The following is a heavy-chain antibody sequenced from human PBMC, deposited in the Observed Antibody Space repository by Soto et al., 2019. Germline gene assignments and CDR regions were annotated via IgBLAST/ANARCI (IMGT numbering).Heavy chain of an antibody. Sequence: EVQVLESGGGLVQPGWSLRLSCAASGLTFSTSAMSWIRRSPGKGLEWVSGINSDDSKHYIASVRGRFTISRDNSKSTLFLQMNSLSAEDTARYYCAKDSHWGISSPTHDHWCQGTLVTVSS. CDR3: AKDSHWGISSPTHDH. V-gene: IGHV3-23*01. CDR1: GLTFSTSA. CDR2: INSDDSK. J-gene: IGHJ4*02. D-gene: IGHD6-6*01.